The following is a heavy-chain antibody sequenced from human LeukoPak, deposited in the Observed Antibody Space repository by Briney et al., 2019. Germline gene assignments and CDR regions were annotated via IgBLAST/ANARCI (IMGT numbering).Heavy chain of an antibody. CDR2: IKQDGSEK. V-gene: IGHV3-7*01. Sequence: GGSLRLSCAASGFTFSSYWMSWVRQAPGKGLEWVANIKQDGSEKYYVDSVKGRFTISRDNAKNSLYLQMNSLRAEDTAVYYCAREYGSGSYYSYYYYYMDVWGKGTTVTVSS. CDR3: AREYGSGSYYSYYYYYMDV. D-gene: IGHD3-10*01. J-gene: IGHJ6*03. CDR1: GFTFSSYW.